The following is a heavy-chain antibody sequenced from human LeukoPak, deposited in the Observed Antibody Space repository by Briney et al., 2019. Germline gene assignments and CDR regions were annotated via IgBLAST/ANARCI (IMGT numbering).Heavy chain of an antibody. CDR3: ARTSHYVDIAATIPYGIYYFDY. CDR1: GYTFSDYS. J-gene: IGHJ4*02. Sequence: ASVKVSCKTSGYTFSDYSIHWVRQAPGQGLEWMGWINPKSGGTNYARKFQGRVTLTGDTSISTTYMEVTRLRSDDTAVYYCARTSHYVDIAATIPYGIYYFDYWGQGTLVTVSS. D-gene: IGHD5-12*01. V-gene: IGHV1-2*02. CDR2: INPKSGGT.